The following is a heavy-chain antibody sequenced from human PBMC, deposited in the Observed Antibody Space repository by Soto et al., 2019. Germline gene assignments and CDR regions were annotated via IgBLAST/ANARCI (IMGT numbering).Heavy chain of an antibody. CDR2: ISGSGGST. CDR3: AKDYGGYCSSTSCYIFDY. CDR1: GFTFSSYA. V-gene: IGHV3-23*01. J-gene: IGHJ4*02. D-gene: IGHD2-2*02. Sequence: GGSLRLSCAASGFTFSSYAMSWVRQAPGKGLEWVSAISGSGGSTYYADSVKGRFTISRDNSKNTLYLQMNSLRAEDTAVYYCAKDYGGYCSSTSCYIFDYWGQGTLVTVSS.